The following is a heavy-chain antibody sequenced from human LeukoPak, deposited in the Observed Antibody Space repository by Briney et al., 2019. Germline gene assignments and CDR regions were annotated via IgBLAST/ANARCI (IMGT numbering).Heavy chain of an antibody. D-gene: IGHD2-2*01. J-gene: IGHJ6*03. CDR1: GGSISSYY. CDR2: IYYSGST. V-gene: IGHV4-59*01. Sequence: SETLSLTCTVSGGSISSYYWSWIRQPPGKGLEWIGYIYYSGSTNYNPSLKSRVTISVDTSKNQFSLKLSSVTAADTAVYSCARDARGTSYMDVWGKGTTVTVSS. CDR3: ARDARGTSYMDV.